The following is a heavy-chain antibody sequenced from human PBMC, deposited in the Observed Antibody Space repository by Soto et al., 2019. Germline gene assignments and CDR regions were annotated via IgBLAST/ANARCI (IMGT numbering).Heavy chain of an antibody. J-gene: IGHJ3*02. CDR1: GVTFSSYA. D-gene: IGHD1-26*01. V-gene: IGHV3-23*01. CDR2: ISGSGGST. Sequence: PGVSLRLSCAASGVTFSSYAMSWVRQAPGKGLEWVSAISGSGGSTYYADSVKGRFTISRDNSKNTLYLQMNSLRAEDTAVYYCATDQSGGILPFDIWGQGTMVNVSS. CDR3: ATDQSGGILPFDI.